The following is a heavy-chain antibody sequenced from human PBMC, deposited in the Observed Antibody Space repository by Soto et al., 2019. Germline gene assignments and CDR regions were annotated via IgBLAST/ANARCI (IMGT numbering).Heavy chain of an antibody. CDR1: GVTFSSYS. V-gene: IGHV3-21*01. CDR3: LTKGGRQQLPEHY. D-gene: IGHD6-13*01. J-gene: IGHJ4*02. CDR2: ISSSSSYI. Sequence: GGSLTLSCAVSGVTFSSYSMNWVLQAPGKGLEGVSAISSSSSYIYYADSVKGRFTISRDNAKNSLYLQMNSLRAEDTAVYYCLTKGGRQQLPEHYWGQGTLVTVSS.